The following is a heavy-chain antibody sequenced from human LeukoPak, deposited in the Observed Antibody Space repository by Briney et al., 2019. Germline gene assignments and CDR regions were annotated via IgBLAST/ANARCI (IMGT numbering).Heavy chain of an antibody. J-gene: IGHJ4*02. D-gene: IGHD1-7*01. CDR3: ARYGITGTKTTFDS. V-gene: IGHV4-59*11. CDR1: GGSISSHY. Sequence: PSETLSLTCTVSGGSISSHYWSWIRQPPGKGLEWIGYIYYSGSTNYNPSLKSRVTISVDTSKNQFSLKLSSVTAADTAVYYCARYGITGTKTTFDSWGREPWSPSPQ. CDR2: IYYSGST.